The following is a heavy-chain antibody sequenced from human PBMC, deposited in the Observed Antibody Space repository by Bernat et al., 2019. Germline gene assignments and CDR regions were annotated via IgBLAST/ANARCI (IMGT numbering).Heavy chain of an antibody. Sequence: EVQLVESGGGLVQPGGSLRLSCAASGFTFSSYYMSWVRQTPGKGLEWVANINQDGSGKYYVDSVRGRFTISRDNAKTSSSLQMNSLRAKDTALYYCARDPYHGAIDLWGQGTLVIVSS. J-gene: IGHJ5*02. CDR1: GFTFSSYY. CDR2: INQDGSGK. D-gene: IGHD3-16*01. V-gene: IGHV3-7*04. CDR3: ARDPYHGAIDL.